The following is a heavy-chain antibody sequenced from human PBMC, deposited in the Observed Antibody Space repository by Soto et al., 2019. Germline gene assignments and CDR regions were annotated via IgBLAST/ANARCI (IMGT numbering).Heavy chain of an antibody. CDR3: ARREIQGPIDY. V-gene: IGHV4-28*01. CDR1: GYSISSSNW. J-gene: IGHJ4*02. CDR2: IYYSGTT. Sequence: SETLSLTCEVSGYSISSSNWWGWIRQPPGKGLEWIGYIYYSGTTYYNPSLKSRVTMSVDTSKNQFSLKLTSVTAVDTAVYHCARREIQGPIDYWGQGTLVTVSS. D-gene: IGHD1-26*01.